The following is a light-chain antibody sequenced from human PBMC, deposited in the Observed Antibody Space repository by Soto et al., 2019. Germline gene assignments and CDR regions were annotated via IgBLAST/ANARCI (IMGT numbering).Light chain of an antibody. CDR3: QQYGRSPRT. CDR2: GAS. J-gene: IGKJ1*01. V-gene: IGKV3-20*01. CDR1: QSVSSSY. Sequence: EIVLTQSPGTLSLSPGERATLSCRASQSVSSSYLAWYQQKPGQAPRLLIYGASSRATGIPDSFSGSGSGTDFTLTISRLELEDSAVYSCQQYGRSPRTFGQGTKVDIK.